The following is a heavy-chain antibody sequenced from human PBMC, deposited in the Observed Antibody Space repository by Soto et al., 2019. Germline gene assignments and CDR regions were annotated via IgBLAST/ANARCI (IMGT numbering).Heavy chain of an antibody. CDR1: GDTFSNFA. CDR2: INPGNWNT. Sequence: ASVKVSCKASGDTFSNFAMHWVRQAPGQRLEWMGWINPGNWNTNYAKKIQGRVTMTTDTSTGTTYMDLGSLRSDDTAVYYCAREVGAWFDYWGQGTLVTVSS. D-gene: IGHD1-26*01. CDR3: AREVGAWFDY. V-gene: IGHV1-3*01. J-gene: IGHJ4*02.